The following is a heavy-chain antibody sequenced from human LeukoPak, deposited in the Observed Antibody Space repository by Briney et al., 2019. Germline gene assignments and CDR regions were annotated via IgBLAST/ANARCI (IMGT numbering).Heavy chain of an antibody. CDR1: GFIFDDYA. V-gene: IGHV3-9*01. CDR3: AKDRDYSSSGASVDY. CDR2: ISWNSGSI. Sequence: GRSLRLSCAASGFIFDDYAMQWVRQAPGKGLEWVSGISWNSGSIGYADSVKGRFTISRDNAKNSLYLQMNSLRAEDTALYYCAKDRDYSSSGASVDYWGQGTLVTVSS. J-gene: IGHJ4*02. D-gene: IGHD6-6*01.